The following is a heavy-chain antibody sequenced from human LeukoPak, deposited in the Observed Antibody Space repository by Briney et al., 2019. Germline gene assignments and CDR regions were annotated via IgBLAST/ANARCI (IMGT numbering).Heavy chain of an antibody. Sequence: GGSLRLSCAASGFTLSTNWMSWVRRAPGKGLEWVASINQDGGDKNYVDFVKGRFTISRDNAKNSLYLQMNSLRVEDTAVYYCVRWATLSPWGQGTLVTVSS. CDR2: INQDGGDK. CDR1: GFTLSTNW. D-gene: IGHD5-12*01. V-gene: IGHV3-7*01. J-gene: IGHJ5*02. CDR3: VRWATLSP.